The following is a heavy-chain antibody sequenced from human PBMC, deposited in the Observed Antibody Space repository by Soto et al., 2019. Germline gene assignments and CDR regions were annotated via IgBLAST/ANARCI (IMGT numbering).Heavy chain of an antibody. Sequence: GGSLRLSCAASGFTFSSYSMNWVRQAPGKGLEWVSYISSSSSTIYYADSVKGRFTISRDNSRNTLYLQILGLRAEDSALYYCAYSSGHARFDYWGQGTLVTVSS. D-gene: IGHD2-15*01. CDR2: ISSSSSTI. J-gene: IGHJ4*02. V-gene: IGHV3-48*01. CDR3: AYSSGHARFDY. CDR1: GFTFSSYS.